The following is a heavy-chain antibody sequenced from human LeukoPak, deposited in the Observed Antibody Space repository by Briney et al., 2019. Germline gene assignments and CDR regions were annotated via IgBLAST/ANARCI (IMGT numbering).Heavy chain of an antibody. V-gene: IGHV1-69*04. CDR1: GGTFSSYA. CDR2: IIPILGIA. J-gene: IGHJ5*02. Sequence: SVKVSCKASGGTFSSYAISWVRQAPGQGLEWMGRIIPILGIANYAQKFQGRVTITTDESTSTAYMELSSLRSEDTAVYYCARAPRGSGWYKNWFDPWGQGTLVTVSS. CDR3: ARAPRGSGWYKNWFDP. D-gene: IGHD6-19*01.